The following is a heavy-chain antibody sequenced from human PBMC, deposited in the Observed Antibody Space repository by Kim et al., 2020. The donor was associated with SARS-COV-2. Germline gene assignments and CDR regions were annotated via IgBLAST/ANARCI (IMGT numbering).Heavy chain of an antibody. CDR2: ISYDGSNK. CDR1: GFTFSSYG. Sequence: GGSLRLSCAASGFTFSSYGMHWVRQAPGKGLEGVAVISYDGSNKYYADSVKGRFTISRDNSKNTLYLQMNSLRAEDTAVYYCARVGLRYFDWLWDAFDI. J-gene: IGHJ3*02. D-gene: IGHD3-9*01. CDR3: ARVGLRYFDWLWDAFDI. V-gene: IGHV3-33*05.